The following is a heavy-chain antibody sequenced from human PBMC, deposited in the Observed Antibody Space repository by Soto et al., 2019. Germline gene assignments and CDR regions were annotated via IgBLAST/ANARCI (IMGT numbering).Heavy chain of an antibody. V-gene: IGHV1-18*01. Sequence: QVQLVQSGAEVKKPGASVKVSCKASGYTFTSYGISWVRQAPGQGLEWMGWTSAYNGNTNYAQKLQGRVTMTTDTSTSTAYMELRSLRSDDTAVYYCARDSRIYCSGGSCYLEDDYWGQGTLVTVSS. CDR2: TSAYNGNT. CDR1: GYTFTSYG. J-gene: IGHJ4*02. D-gene: IGHD2-15*01. CDR3: ARDSRIYCSGGSCYLEDDY.